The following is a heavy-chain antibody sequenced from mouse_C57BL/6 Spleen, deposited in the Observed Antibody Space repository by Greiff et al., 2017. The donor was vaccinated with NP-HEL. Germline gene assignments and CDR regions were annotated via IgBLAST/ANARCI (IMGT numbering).Heavy chain of an antibody. Sequence: VQRVESGAELVRPGSSVKLSCKASGYTFTSYWMHWVKQRPIQGLEWIGNIDPSDSETHYNQKFKDKATLTVDKSSSTAYMQLSSLTSEDSAVYYCARSGYYGSSSYWYFDVWGTGTTVTVSS. V-gene: IGHV1-52*01. D-gene: IGHD1-1*01. CDR2: IDPSDSET. CDR3: ARSGYYGSSSYWYFDV. CDR1: GYTFTSYW. J-gene: IGHJ1*03.